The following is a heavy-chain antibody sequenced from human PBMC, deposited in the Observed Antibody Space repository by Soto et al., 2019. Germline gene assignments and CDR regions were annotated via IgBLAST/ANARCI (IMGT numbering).Heavy chain of an antibody. D-gene: IGHD1-26*01. CDR3: ARVGSGSYYYYYYCMDV. V-gene: IGHV1-69*13. Sequence: SVKVSCKASGGTFSSYAISWVRQAPGQGLEWMGGIIPIFGTANYAQKFQGRVTITADESTSTAYMELSSLRSEDTAVYYCARVGSGSYYYYYYCMDVWGQGTTVTVSS. J-gene: IGHJ6*02. CDR2: IIPIFGTA. CDR1: GGTFSSYA.